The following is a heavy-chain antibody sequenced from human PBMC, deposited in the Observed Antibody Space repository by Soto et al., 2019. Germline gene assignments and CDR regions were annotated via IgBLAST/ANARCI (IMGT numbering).Heavy chain of an antibody. D-gene: IGHD3-10*01. J-gene: IGHJ4*02. CDR2: INPTSGGT. V-gene: IGHV1-2*02. Sequence: ASVKVSCKASGYTFTGYYMHWVRQAPGQGLEWMGWINPTSGGTNYAQKFQGRVTVTRDTSISTAYMELSRLRSDDTAVYYCAAGLGNMVRGVMGGPDYWGQGTLVTVSS. CDR3: AAGLGNMVRGVMGGPDY. CDR1: GYTFTGYY.